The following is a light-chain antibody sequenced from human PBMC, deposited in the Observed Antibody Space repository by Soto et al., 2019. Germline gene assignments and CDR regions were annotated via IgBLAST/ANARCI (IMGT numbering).Light chain of an antibody. V-gene: IGKV3-20*01. J-gene: IGKJ1*01. CDR1: QSVSNNY. CDR3: QQYGSSPRT. CDR2: GAS. Sequence: EIVLTQSPGTLSLSPGERATLSCRASQSVSNNYLAWYQQKPGQAPRLLIYGASSRATGIPDRCSGSGSGTEFTLTISRLEPEDFAVFYCQQYGSSPRTFGQGTRVEIK.